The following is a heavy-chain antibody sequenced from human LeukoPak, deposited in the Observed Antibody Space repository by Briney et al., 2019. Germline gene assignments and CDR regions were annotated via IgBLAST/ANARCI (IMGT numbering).Heavy chain of an antibody. V-gene: IGHV1-46*01. J-gene: IGHJ4*02. D-gene: IGHD3/OR15-3a*01. CDR3: ARMGWTQVTYKHFYFDS. Sequence: SVTVSFKSSGYTFTHYYMHSLRQPPGQGLEWMGIINLGGGNGSNSQAFQGRVTMTRDTSPRTVYMELSRMKSEHTAVYYCARMGWTQVTYKHFYFDSWGQGTLVTVSS. CDR2: INLGGGNG. CDR1: GYTFTHYY.